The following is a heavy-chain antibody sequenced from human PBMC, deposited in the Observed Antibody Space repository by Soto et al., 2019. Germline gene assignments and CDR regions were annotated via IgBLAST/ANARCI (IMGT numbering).Heavy chain of an antibody. CDR3: ARDQGSGTGY. Sequence: EVQLVESGGGLVTPGGSLRLSCAASGFTFSSYSMNWVRQAPGKGLEWVSSISSSSSYIYYADSVKGRFTISRDNAKNSLYLQMNSLGAEDTAVYYCARDQGSGTGYWGQGTQVTVSS. CDR2: ISSSSSYI. V-gene: IGHV3-21*01. J-gene: IGHJ4*02. CDR1: GFTFSSYS.